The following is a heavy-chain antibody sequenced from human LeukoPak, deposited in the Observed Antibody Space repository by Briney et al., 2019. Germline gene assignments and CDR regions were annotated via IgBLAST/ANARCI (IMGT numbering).Heavy chain of an antibody. CDR3: ATDGPRTMIFRRHAFDI. CDR1: GYTFTNSA. J-gene: IGHJ3*02. CDR2: ISAYNGNT. D-gene: IGHD3-22*01. Sequence: ASVKVSCKVSGYTFTNSAFSWVRQAPGQGLEWMGWISAYNGNTKYAQKVQGRVTMATDTSTSTVYMELSSLRSEDTAVYYCATDGPRTMIFRRHAFDIWGQGTMVTVSS. V-gene: IGHV1-18*01.